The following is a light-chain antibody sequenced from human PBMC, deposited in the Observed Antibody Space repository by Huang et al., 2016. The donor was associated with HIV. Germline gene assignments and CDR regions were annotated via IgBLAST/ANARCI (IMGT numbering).Light chain of an antibody. CDR3: QQYLSSPLT. CDR1: QNITNNY. CDR2: GAS. Sequence: DIVLTQSPDTLSLSPGARAALSCRASQNITNNYVAWYQQRSGQAPRLLIYGASNRAMGIPDRFSGSGSGTDFTLIINRLEPQDSAVYYCQQYLSSPLTFGGGTNVEIK. V-gene: IGKV3-20*01. J-gene: IGKJ4*01.